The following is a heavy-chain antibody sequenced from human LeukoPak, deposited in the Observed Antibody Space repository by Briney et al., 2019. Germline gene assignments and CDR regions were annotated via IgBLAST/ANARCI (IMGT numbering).Heavy chain of an antibody. V-gene: IGHV7-4-1*02. CDR3: ARDGSYSPRCWFGP. Sequence: ASVKVSCKASGYTFTTYAMNWVRQAPGQGLERMGWINTNTGNPTYAQGFTGRFVFSLDTSVSTAYLQISSLKAEDTAVYYCARDGSYSPRCWFGPWGQGTLVTVSS. D-gene: IGHD1-26*01. J-gene: IGHJ5*02. CDR1: GYTFTTYA. CDR2: INTNTGNP.